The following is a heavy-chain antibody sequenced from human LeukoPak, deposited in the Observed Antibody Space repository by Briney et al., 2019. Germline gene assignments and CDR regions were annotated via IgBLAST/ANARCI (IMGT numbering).Heavy chain of an antibody. D-gene: IGHD6-19*01. Sequence: GGSLRLSCAASGFTFSSYAMSWVRQAPGKGLEWISYITMTGSVIQYSDSVKGRFTTSRDNAKNSLYLQMNSLRAEDTAVYYCARGGWSRGWFDPWGQGALVTVSS. CDR3: ARGGWSRGWFDP. CDR2: ITMTGSVI. J-gene: IGHJ5*02. CDR1: GFTFSSYA. V-gene: IGHV3-48*01.